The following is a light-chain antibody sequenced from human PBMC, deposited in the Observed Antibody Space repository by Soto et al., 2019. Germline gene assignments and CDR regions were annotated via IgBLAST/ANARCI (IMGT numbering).Light chain of an antibody. Sequence: QSALTQPLSASGSPGQSVTISCTGTSSDVGGYNYVSWYQQHPGKAPKLMIYEVTKRPSGVPDRFSGSKSGNTASLTVSGLQAEDEAEYYCSSFAGSNNYVFGTGTKLTVL. CDR1: SSDVGGYNY. J-gene: IGLJ1*01. V-gene: IGLV2-8*01. CDR2: EVT. CDR3: SSFAGSNNYV.